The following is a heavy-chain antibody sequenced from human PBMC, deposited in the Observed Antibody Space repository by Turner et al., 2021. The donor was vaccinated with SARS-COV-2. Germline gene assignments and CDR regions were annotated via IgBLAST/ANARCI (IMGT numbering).Heavy chain of an antibody. CDR1: GFTFSSYG. CDR3: ARDHYYDSSGYTLDAFDI. V-gene: IGHV3-33*01. Sequence: SGFTFSSYGMHWVRQAPGKGLEWVAVIFYDVSNKYYADSVKGRSTISRDNSKNTLYLQMNSLRAEDTAVYYCARDHYYDSSGYTLDAFDIWGQGTMVTISS. CDR2: IFYDVSNK. J-gene: IGHJ3*02. D-gene: IGHD3-22*01.